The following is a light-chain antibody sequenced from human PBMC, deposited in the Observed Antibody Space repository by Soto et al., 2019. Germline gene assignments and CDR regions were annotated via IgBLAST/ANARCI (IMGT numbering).Light chain of an antibody. V-gene: IGKV1-39*01. J-gene: IGKJ1*01. CDR2: AAS. CDR1: QSISSY. Sequence: DIQMTQSPSSLSASVGDRVTITCRASQSISSYLNWYQQKPGKAPKLLIYAASSLQSGVPSRFSRSGSGTDFTLTIRSLQPEDFATYYCQQSYSTPTFGQGTKVEIK. CDR3: QQSYSTPT.